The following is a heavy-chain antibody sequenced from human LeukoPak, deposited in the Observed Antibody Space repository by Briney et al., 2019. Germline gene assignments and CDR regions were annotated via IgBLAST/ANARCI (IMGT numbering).Heavy chain of an antibody. D-gene: IGHD3-9*01. J-gene: IGHJ6*02. CDR1: GYTFTSYG. CDR2: ISAYNGNT. CDR3: ARDLVLRYFDWLPTIYYYYCMDV. Sequence: AASVKVSCKASGYTFTSYGISWVRQAPGQGLEWMGWISAYNGNTNYAQKLQGRVTMTTDTSTSTAYMELRSLRSDDTAVYYCARDLVLRYFDWLPTIYYYYCMDVWGQGTTVTVPS. V-gene: IGHV1-18*01.